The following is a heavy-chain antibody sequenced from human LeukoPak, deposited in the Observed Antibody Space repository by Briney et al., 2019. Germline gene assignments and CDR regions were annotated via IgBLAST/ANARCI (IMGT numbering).Heavy chain of an antibody. CDR1: GGTFSSYA. Sequence: ASVKVSCKASGGTFSSYAITWVRQAPGQGPEWMGGIIPMFGSTDYAQQFQGRVTISTDESTTTAYMELSSLRSQDTAVYYCATVANYDSSGYPFDYWGQGTLVTVSS. J-gene: IGHJ4*02. CDR2: IIPMFGST. CDR3: ATVANYDSSGYPFDY. V-gene: IGHV1-69*05. D-gene: IGHD3-22*01.